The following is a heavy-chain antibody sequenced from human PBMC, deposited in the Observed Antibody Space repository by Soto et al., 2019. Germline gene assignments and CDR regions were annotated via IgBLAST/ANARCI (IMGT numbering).Heavy chain of an antibody. Sequence: GGSLRLSCAASGFTFSIYSMNWVRQAPGKGLEWVSYISSSSSTISYADSVKGRFTISRDNAKNSLYLQMNSLRAEDTAVYYCARDPLSLLWFGVDAFDIWGQGTMVTVSS. CDR2: ISSSSSTI. V-gene: IGHV3-48*01. CDR1: GFTFSIYS. CDR3: ARDPLSLLWFGVDAFDI. J-gene: IGHJ3*02. D-gene: IGHD3-10*01.